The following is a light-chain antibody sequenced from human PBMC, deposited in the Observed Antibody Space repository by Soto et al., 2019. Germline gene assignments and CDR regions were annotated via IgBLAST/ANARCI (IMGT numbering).Light chain of an antibody. V-gene: IGKV1-39*01. CDR1: QSISTY. Sequence: DIQMTQSPSSLSASVGDRVTITCRASQSISTYLHWYQQKPGKAPMLLIYAASSLQSGVPSGFSGSGSGTDFTLTISSLQPEDFATYYCQQSYSTPPTFGQGTKVEIK. CDR2: AAS. J-gene: IGKJ1*01. CDR3: QQSYSTPPT.